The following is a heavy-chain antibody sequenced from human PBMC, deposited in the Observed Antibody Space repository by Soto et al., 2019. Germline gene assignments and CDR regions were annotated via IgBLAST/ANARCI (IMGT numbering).Heavy chain of an antibody. CDR2: ISAYNGNT. CDR1: GYTFTSYG. V-gene: IGHV1-18*04. D-gene: IGHD3-3*01. CDR3: ARGRYDFWSGYPSYYYYYGMDV. Sequence: ASVKVSCKASGYTFTSYGISWVRQAPGQGLEWMGWISAYNGNTNYAQKLQGRVTMTTDTSTSTAYMELRSLRSDDTAVYYCARGRYDFWSGYPSYYYYYGMDVWGQGTTVTVS. J-gene: IGHJ6*02.